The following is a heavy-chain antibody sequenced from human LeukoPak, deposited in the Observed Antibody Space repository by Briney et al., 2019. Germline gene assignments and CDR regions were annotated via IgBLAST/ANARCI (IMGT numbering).Heavy chain of an antibody. V-gene: IGHV4-30-4*01. Sequence: SQTLSLTCTVSGGSISSGAYYWNWIRQPLGKGLEWIGYIYYSGSAYYNPSLKSRITISLDTSKNQFSLRLTSVTAADTAVYYCSRGDGDNQSYWGQGTLVTVSS. J-gene: IGHJ4*02. CDR1: GGSISSGAYY. CDR3: SRGDGDNQSY. CDR2: IYYSGSA. D-gene: IGHD4-17*01.